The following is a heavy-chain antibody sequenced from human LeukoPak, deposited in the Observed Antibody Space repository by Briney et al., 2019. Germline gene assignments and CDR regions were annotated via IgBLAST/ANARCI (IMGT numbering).Heavy chain of an antibody. D-gene: IGHD1-26*01. V-gene: IGHV4-61*02. Sequence: PSETPSLTCTVSGGSISSGSYYWSWIRQPAGRGLEWIGRIYTSGSTNYNPSLKSRVTISVDTSKNQFSLKLSSVTAADTAVYYCARAQGRSYYSFSYIDYWGQGTLVTVSS. CDR2: IYTSGST. CDR3: ARAQGRSYYSFSYIDY. CDR1: GGSISSGSYY. J-gene: IGHJ4*02.